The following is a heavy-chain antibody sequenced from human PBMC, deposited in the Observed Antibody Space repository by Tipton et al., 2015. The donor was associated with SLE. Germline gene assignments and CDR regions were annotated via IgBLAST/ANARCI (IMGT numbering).Heavy chain of an antibody. CDR2: IYYSGST. J-gene: IGHJ3*02. CDR3: ASQNTIRGDAFDI. CDR1: GSSISSSSYY. V-gene: IGHV4-39*07. Sequence: SLRLSCTVSGSSISSSSYYWGWIRQPPGKGLEWIGSIYYSGSTYYNPSHKSRVTISVDTSKNQFSLKLSSVTAADTAGYYCASQNTIRGDAFDIWGEGTVVTVPS. D-gene: IGHD2-2*01.